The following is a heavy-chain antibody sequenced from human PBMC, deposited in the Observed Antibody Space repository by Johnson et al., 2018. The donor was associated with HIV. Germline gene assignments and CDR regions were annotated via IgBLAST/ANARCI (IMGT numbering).Heavy chain of an antibody. CDR2: IGTRSDT. CDR3: ARGGRVSSWYALDI. V-gene: IGHV3-13*01. J-gene: IGHJ3*02. CDR1: GFAFSTYD. D-gene: IGHD6-13*01. Sequence: VQLVESGGALVQPGGSTRLSCVASGFAFSTYDMHWVRQVPGKGLEWVGAIGTRSDTYYPASVKGRCTISRDNARNSLYLQLNRLGAEDTAWYYCARGGRVSSWYALDIWGQGTMVTVSS.